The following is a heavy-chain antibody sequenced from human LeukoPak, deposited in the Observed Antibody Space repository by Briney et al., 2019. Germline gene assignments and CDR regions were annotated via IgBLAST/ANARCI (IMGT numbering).Heavy chain of an antibody. V-gene: IGHV1-8*03. CDR3: ARGRSTGYPYYFEY. Sequence: ASVKVSCKASGYTFTSYDINWVRQATGQGLGWMGWMNPNSGRTGYAQKFQGRVTITRNTSISTAYMELSGLRSEDTAVYYCARGRSTGYPYYFEYWGQGTLVTVSS. D-gene: IGHD5-12*01. CDR1: GYTFTSYD. CDR2: MNPNSGRT. J-gene: IGHJ4*02.